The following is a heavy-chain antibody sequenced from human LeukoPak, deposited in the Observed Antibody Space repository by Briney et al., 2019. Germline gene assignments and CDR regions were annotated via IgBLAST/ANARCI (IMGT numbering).Heavy chain of an antibody. CDR2: INHSGST. J-gene: IGHJ5*02. D-gene: IGHD2-2*02. V-gene: IGHV4-34*01. Sequence: SETLSLTCAVYGGSSSGYYWSWIRQPPGKGLEWIGEINHSGSTNYNPSLKSRVTISVDTSKNQFSLKLSSVTAADTAVYYCARGRSGYCSSTSCYTWFDPWGQGTLVTVSS. CDR1: GGSSSGYY. CDR3: ARGRSGYCSSTSCYTWFDP.